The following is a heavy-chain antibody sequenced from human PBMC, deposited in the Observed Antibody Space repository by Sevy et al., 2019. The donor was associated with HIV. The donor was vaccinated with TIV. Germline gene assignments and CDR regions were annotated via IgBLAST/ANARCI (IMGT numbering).Heavy chain of an antibody. CDR1: GFTFSAYW. CDR3: VRDGDGDFDI. Sequence: GGSLRPSCAASGFTFSAYWMNWVRQAPGKGLEWVANIKLGGNDKSYVDSVKGRFTISRDNAEKSLFLQMNSLRADDTAIYYCVRDGDGDFDIWGQGTMVTVSS. J-gene: IGHJ3*02. CDR2: IKLGGNDK. V-gene: IGHV3-7*01. D-gene: IGHD4-17*01.